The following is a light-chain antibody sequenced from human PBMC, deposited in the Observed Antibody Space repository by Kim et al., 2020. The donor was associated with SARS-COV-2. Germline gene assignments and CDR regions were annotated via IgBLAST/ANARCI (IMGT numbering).Light chain of an antibody. CDR2: ETY. V-gene: IGKV3-11*01. J-gene: IGKJ4*01. CDR3: QHRSNWPFT. CDR1: QNGLDS. Sequence: FYAGERPNLSCRAHQNGLDSLDWKQQRPGHAPWLLVCETYNSATGIPARCSGGGFGTDFTLTISCLEHEDFAVYYCQHRSNWPFTFGGGTKVDIK.